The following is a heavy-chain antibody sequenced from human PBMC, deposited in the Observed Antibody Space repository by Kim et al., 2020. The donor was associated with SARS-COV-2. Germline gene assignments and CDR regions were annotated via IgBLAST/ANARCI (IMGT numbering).Heavy chain of an antibody. J-gene: IGHJ4*02. D-gene: IGHD6-19*01. V-gene: IGHV3-9*01. Sequence: GGSLRLSCAASGFIFDDYAMHWVRQAPGKGLEWVSGISWNSGKIAYVDSVKGRFSISRDNAKNSLYLQMNSLRADDTAVYYCVKDIAVADFYYVDYWGQG. CDR3: VKDIAVADFYYVDY. CDR1: GFIFDDYA. CDR2: ISWNSGKI.